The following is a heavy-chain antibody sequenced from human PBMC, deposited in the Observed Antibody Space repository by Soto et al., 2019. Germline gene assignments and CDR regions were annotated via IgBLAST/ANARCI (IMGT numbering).Heavy chain of an antibody. Sequence: QVQLQESGPGLVKPSGTLSLTCAVSGGSISTSNWWSWVRQPPGQGLGWIGEVYRTGSTNYNPSLESRLTISVDKSKNQFSLKLTSVTAADTAVYYCARARATIAAAAIFDCWGQGTLVTVSS. CDR2: VYRTGST. CDR3: ARARATIAAAAIFDC. J-gene: IGHJ4*02. CDR1: GGSISTSNW. D-gene: IGHD6-13*01. V-gene: IGHV4-4*02.